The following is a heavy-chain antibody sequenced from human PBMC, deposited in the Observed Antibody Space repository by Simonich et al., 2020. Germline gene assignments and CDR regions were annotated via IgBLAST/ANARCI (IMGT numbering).Heavy chain of an antibody. J-gene: IGHJ3*02. CDR3: AKDLGERITMIVVVIDAFDI. D-gene: IGHD3-22*01. Sequence: GGGLVQPGGSLRLSCAASGFTFSSYAMSWVRQAPGKGLEWVSAISGSGGSTYYADSVKGLFTISRDNSKNTLYLQMNSLRAEDPAVYYCAKDLGERITMIVVVIDAFDIWGQGTMVTVSS. CDR1: GFTFSSYA. V-gene: IGHV3-23*01. CDR2: ISGSGGST.